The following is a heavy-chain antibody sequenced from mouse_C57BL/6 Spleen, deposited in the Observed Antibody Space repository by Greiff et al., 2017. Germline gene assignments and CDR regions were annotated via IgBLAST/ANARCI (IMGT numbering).Heavy chain of an antibody. CDR1: GYTFTDYE. Sequence: VQLQQSGAELVRPGASVTLSCKASGYTFTDYEMHWVKQTPVHGLEWIGAIDPETGGTAYNQKFKGKAILTADKSSSTAYMRLRSLTSEDSAVYYCTRYVYISFDYWGQGTTLTVSS. CDR3: TRYVYISFDY. CDR2: IDPETGGT. J-gene: IGHJ2*01. V-gene: IGHV1-15*01.